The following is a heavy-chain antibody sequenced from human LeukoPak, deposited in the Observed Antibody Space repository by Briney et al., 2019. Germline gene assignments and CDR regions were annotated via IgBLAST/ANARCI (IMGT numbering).Heavy chain of an antibody. J-gene: IGHJ4*02. CDR1: GGTFSSYA. D-gene: IGHD5-18*01. V-gene: IGHV1-69*13. CDR3: AGGDTAMLFDY. Sequence: ASVKVSCKASGGTFSSYAISWVRQAPGQGLEWMGGIIPIFGTANYAQKFQGRVTITADESTSTAYMELSSLRSEDTAVYYCAGGDTAMLFDYWGQGTLVTVSS. CDR2: IIPIFGTA.